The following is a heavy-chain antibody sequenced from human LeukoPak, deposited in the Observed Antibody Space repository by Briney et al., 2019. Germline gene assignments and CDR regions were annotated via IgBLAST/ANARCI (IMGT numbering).Heavy chain of an antibody. CDR2: VYHSGTT. D-gene: IGHD6-13*01. V-gene: IGHV4-39*07. CDR3: ARVSYSSSWYYHYMDV. CDR1: GGSISSSSYY. Sequence: SKTLSLTCTVSGGSISSSSYYWGWIRQPPGKGLQWIGSVYHSGTTFYNPSLKSRVTISVDTSKNQFSLKLSSVTAADTAVYYCARVSYSSSWYYHYMDVWGKGTTVTVSS. J-gene: IGHJ6*03.